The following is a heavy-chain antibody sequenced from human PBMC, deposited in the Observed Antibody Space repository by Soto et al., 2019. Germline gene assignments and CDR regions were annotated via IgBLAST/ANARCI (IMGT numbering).Heavy chain of an antibody. Sequence: LSLTCAASGFTFSSYAMSWVRQAPGKGLEWVSAISGSGGSTYYADSVKGRFTISRDNSKNTLYLQMNSLKAADTAVYYCAKDLQPRGYSYGYPFDYWGQGTLVTVSS. CDR3: AKDLQPRGYSYGYPFDY. D-gene: IGHD5-18*01. CDR2: ISGSGGST. CDR1: GFTFSSYA. J-gene: IGHJ4*02. V-gene: IGHV3-23*01.